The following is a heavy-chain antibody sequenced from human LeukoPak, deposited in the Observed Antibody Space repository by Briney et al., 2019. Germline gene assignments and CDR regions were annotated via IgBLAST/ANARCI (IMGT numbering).Heavy chain of an antibody. V-gene: IGHV3-33*01. Sequence: GGSLRLSCAASGFTFSSYGMHWVRQPPGKGLEWVADIWYYGSNKYYADPEKSRFTISRDNSKNTLYLQMNSLRAEETAAYYCSRGEPLNDHFDYWGQGTLVTVSS. D-gene: IGHD1-14*01. CDR2: IWYYGSNK. CDR3: SRGEPLNDHFDY. CDR1: GFTFSSYG. J-gene: IGHJ4*02.